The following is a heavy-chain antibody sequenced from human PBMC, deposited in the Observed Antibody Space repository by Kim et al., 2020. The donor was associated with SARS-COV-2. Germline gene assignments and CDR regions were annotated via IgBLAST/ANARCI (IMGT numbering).Heavy chain of an antibody. Sequence: SETLSLTCAVYGGSFSGYYWSWIRQPPGKGLEWIGEINHSGSTNYNPSLKSRVTISVDTSKNQFSLKLSSVTAADTAVYYCAGFGPGSVFDDWGQGTLAT. V-gene: IGHV4-34*01. J-gene: IGHJ4*02. CDR3: AGFGPGSVFDD. CDR1: GGSFSGYY. D-gene: IGHD3-16*01. CDR2: INHSGST.